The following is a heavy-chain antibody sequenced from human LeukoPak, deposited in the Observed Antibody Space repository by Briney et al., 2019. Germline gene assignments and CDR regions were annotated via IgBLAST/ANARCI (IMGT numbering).Heavy chain of an antibody. CDR2: ISSSLNM. V-gene: IGHV3-69-1*01. D-gene: IGHD2-15*01. Sequence: GSLRLSCEAAGFTFSNYAMHWVRQAPGKGLEWVSSISSSLNMYFAESVKGRFTISRDSARNSVSLQLHSLRVEDTAVYYCAGDAGIVAFDIWGQGTVVTVSS. CDR3: AGDAGIVAFDI. CDR1: GFTFSNYA. J-gene: IGHJ3*02.